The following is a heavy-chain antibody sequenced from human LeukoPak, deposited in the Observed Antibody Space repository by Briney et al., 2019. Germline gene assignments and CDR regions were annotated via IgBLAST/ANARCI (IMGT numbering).Heavy chain of an antibody. D-gene: IGHD3-10*01. V-gene: IGHV4-4*07. CDR1: GGSISSYY. Sequence: SETLSLTCTVSGGSISSYYWSWIRQPAGKGLEWIGRIYTSGSTNYNPSLKSRVTMSVDTSKNQFSLKLSSVTAADTAVYYRARERHYYGSGTDSSRPDYWGQGTLVTVSS. CDR3: ARERHYYGSGTDSSRPDY. CDR2: IYTSGST. J-gene: IGHJ4*02.